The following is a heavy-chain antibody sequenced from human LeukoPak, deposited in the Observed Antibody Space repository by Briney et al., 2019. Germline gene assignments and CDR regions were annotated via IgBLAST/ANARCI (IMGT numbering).Heavy chain of an antibody. Sequence: GESLKISCKGSGYSFTSYWIGWVRQMPGKGLEWMGIIYPGDSDTRYSPSFQGQVTISADKSISTAYLQWSSLKASDTAMYYCARLAMTTVTTAPTYYYYGMDVWGQGTTVTVSS. CDR3: ARLAMTTVTTAPTYYYYGMDV. D-gene: IGHD4-11*01. CDR1: GYSFTSYW. V-gene: IGHV5-51*01. J-gene: IGHJ6*02. CDR2: IYPGDSDT.